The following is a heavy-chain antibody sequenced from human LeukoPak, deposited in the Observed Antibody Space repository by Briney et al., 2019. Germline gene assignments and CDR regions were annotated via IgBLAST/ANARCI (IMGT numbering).Heavy chain of an antibody. D-gene: IGHD3-10*01. CDR3: VKTMVIFEGLIRTDAFDI. J-gene: IGHJ3*02. V-gene: IGHV3-64D*06. Sequence: GGSLRLSCSASGFTFRDSAMPWVRRAPGKGLEYVSGISPDGRNTHYADSVKGRLIISRDNSKNTLYLQMSSLKIEDTAVYYCVKTMVIFEGLIRTDAFDIWGQGRMVSVSS. CDR1: GFTFRDSA. CDR2: ISPDGRNT.